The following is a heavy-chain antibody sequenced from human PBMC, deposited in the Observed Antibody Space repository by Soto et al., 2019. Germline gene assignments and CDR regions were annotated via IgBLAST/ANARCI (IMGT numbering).Heavy chain of an antibody. CDR2: IYYSGST. D-gene: IGHD3-22*01. V-gene: IGHV4-31*03. CDR1: GGSISSGGYY. CDR3: ARLYDSSGYYPDY. Sequence: PSETLSLTCTVSGGSISSGGYYWSWIRQHPGKGLEWIGYIYYSGSTYYNPSLKSRVTISVDTSKNQFSLKLSSVTAADTAVYYCARLYDSSGYYPDYWGQGTLVTVSS. J-gene: IGHJ4*02.